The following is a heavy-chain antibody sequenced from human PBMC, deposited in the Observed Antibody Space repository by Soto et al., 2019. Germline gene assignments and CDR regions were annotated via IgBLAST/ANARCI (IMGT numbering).Heavy chain of an antibody. V-gene: IGHV4-34*01. Sequence: PSETLSLTCAVYGGSFSGYYWSWIRQPPGKGLEWIGEINHSGSTNYNPSLKSRVTISVDTSKNQFSLKLSSVTAAETAVYYCASSAYNWNYVPCFDYWGQGTLVTVSS. D-gene: IGHD1-7*01. CDR1: GGSFSGYY. CDR2: INHSGST. CDR3: ASSAYNWNYVPCFDY. J-gene: IGHJ4*02.